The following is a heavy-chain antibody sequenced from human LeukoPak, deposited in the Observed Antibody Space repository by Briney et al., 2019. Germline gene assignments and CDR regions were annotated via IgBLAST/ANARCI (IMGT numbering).Heavy chain of an antibody. V-gene: IGHV3-48*03. Sequence: SGGSLRLSCAASGFTFSSYEMNWVRQAPGKGLEWVSYISSSGSTIYYADSVKGRFTISRDNAKNSLYLQMNSLRAEDTAVYYCARVPGRSSTSCPSCSYRGKGTLVTVSS. CDR1: GFTFSSYE. D-gene: IGHD2-2*01. CDR3: ARVPGRSSTSCPSCSY. CDR2: ISSSGSTI. J-gene: IGHJ4*02.